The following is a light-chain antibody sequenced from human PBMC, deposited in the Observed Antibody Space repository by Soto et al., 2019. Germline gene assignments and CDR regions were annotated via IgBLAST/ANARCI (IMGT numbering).Light chain of an antibody. CDR3: SSYAGSKSLV. V-gene: IGLV2-8*01. CDR2: EVT. J-gene: IGLJ3*02. Sequence: QCALTQPPSESGSPGQSVTISCTGTSSDVGGYNSVAWYQQHPGKAPKLMIYEVTKRPSGVPDRFSGSKSGNTASLTVSGLQAEDEADYYCSSYAGSKSLVFGGGTKVTVL. CDR1: SSDVGGYNS.